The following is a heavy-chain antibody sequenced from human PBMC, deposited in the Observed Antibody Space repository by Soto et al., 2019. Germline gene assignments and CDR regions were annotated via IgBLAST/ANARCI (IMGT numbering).Heavy chain of an antibody. CDR1: GYRFINYW. Sequence: EVQLVQSGAEVKKPGESLRLSCQGSGYRFINYWISWVRQMPGKGLEWVGRIDPSDSYTVYSPSFQGHVTISIDTAINTASLELRSLQASDTAMYYCVRHGNGTPFYFDFWGRGTLVPGSS. V-gene: IGHV5-10-1*03. CDR2: IDPSDSYT. CDR3: VRHGNGTPFYFDF. D-gene: IGHD1-1*01. J-gene: IGHJ4*02.